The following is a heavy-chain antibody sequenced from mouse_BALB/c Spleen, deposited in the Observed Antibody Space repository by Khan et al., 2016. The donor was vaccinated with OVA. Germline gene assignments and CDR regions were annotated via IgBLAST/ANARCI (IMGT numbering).Heavy chain of an antibody. CDR1: DFSLDNYS. V-gene: IGHV2-2*02. CDR2: IWSAGST. D-gene: IGHD2-4*01. CDR3: ATRVYDYGRGALCAY. J-gene: IGHJ3*01. Sequence: QVQLQQSGPGLVAPSQSLSITCTVSDFSLDNYSIHWIRQSPGKGLEWLGVIWSAGSTDYNAAFISRLTITKDNSRSQVFFQVNSLQTNDTAIYYCATRVYDYGRGALCAYGGQGTLVTVSA.